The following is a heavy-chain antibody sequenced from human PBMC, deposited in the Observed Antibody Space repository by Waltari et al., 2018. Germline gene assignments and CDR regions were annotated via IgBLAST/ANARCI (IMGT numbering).Heavy chain of an antibody. J-gene: IGHJ4*02. CDR3: ARDHSSSWDYYFDY. CDR2: IWYDGSNK. Sequence: QVQLVESGGGVVQPGRSLRLSCAASGFTFSSYGMHWVRQAPGKGLEWVAVIWYDGSNKYYADSVKGRFTISRDNSKNTLYLQMDSLRAEDTAVYYWARDHSSSWDYYFDYWGQGTLVTVSS. CDR1: GFTFSSYG. V-gene: IGHV3-33*01. D-gene: IGHD6-13*01.